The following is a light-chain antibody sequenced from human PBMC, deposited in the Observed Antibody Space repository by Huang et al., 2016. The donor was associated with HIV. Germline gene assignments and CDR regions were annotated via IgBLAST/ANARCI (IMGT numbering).Light chain of an antibody. Sequence: EIVMTQFPATLSVSPGERATLSCRASQSVSSNLAWYQQKPGQAPRLLIYGASTRAIGIPARFSALGSGTEFTLTISSLQSEDFAVYYCQQYNNWPPMYTFGQGTNLEIK. V-gene: IGKV3-15*01. CDR2: GAS. CDR1: QSVSSN. J-gene: IGKJ2*01. CDR3: QQYNNWPPMYT.